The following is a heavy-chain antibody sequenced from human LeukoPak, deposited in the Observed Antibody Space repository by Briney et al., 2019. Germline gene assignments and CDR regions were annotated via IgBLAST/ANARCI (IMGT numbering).Heavy chain of an antibody. CDR1: GYTFTSYG. D-gene: IGHD1-26*01. CDR3: ARALDQVGATSDY. Sequence: GASVKVSCKASGYTFTSYGISWVRQAPGQGLEWMGWISAYNGNTNYAQKLQGRVTMTTDTSTSKAYVELRSLRSDDTAVYYCARALDQVGATSDYWGQGTLVTVSS. V-gene: IGHV1-18*01. J-gene: IGHJ4*02. CDR2: ISAYNGNT.